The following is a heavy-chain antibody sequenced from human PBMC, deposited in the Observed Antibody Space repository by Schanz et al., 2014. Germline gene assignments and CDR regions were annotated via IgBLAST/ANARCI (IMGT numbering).Heavy chain of an antibody. V-gene: IGHV3-30*02. CDR1: GFTFSNFG. CDR3: AKDENWALTDY. D-gene: IGHD7-27*01. Sequence: QVQLVESGGGVVQPGGSLRLSCAASGFTFSNFGIHWVRRAPGMGLEWVALIRSDERDKCYADSVKGRFSISRDNSKNTVYLQMNSLRPEDTAVYYCAKDENWALTDYWGQGTLVTVSS. CDR2: IRSDERDK. J-gene: IGHJ4*02.